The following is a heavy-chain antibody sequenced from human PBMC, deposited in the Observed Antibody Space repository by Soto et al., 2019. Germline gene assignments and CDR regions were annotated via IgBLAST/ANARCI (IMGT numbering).Heavy chain of an antibody. CDR3: SRDRRAYNMRHENYFDGMDV. J-gene: IGHJ6*02. D-gene: IGHD1-1*01. CDR1: GGTFRTYA. Sequence: QVQLVQSGPEVKKPGSSVKVSCKASGGTFRTYAVSWVRRAPGHGLEWLGGFIPAHDTPNYAPRFEGRVTITADESTNTAYMELNSLTSDDTAVYYCSRDRRAYNMRHENYFDGMDVWGQGTTVTVSS. V-gene: IGHV1-69*01. CDR2: FIPAHDTP.